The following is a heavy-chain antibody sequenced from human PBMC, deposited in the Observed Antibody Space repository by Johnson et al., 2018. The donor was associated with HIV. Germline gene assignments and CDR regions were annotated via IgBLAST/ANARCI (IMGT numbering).Heavy chain of an antibody. CDR2: ISYDGSNK. CDR1: GFTFSSYD. CDR3: AREELEPDVFDI. J-gene: IGHJ3*02. D-gene: IGHD1-1*01. Sequence: QVQFVESGGGLVQPGGSLRLSCAASGFTFSSYDMHWVRQAPGKGLEWVAVISYDGSNKYYADSVKGRFTISRDNSKNTLYLQMHSLRIEDTAVYYCAREELEPDVFDIWGQGTMVTVSS. V-gene: IGHV3-30-3*01.